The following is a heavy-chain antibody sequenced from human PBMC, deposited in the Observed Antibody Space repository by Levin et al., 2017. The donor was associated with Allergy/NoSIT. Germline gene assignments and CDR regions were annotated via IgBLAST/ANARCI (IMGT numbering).Heavy chain of an antibody. J-gene: IGHJ4*02. CDR3: GRRGGSGWHGGFDY. Sequence: SQTLSLTCTVSGGSIISTNYYWGWIRQPPGKGLEWIGSIYYTGSSHYNPSLQSRVTISVDTSKNQFSLRLTSVTAADTAVYYCGRRGGSGWHGGFDYWGQGTLVTVSS. CDR2: IYYTGSS. V-gene: IGHV4-39*01. CDR1: GGSIISTNYY. D-gene: IGHD6-19*01.